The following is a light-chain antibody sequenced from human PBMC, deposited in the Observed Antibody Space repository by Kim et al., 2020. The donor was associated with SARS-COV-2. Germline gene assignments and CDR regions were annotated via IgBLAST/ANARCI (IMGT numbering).Light chain of an antibody. J-gene: IGLJ3*02. CDR3: VLYMGGGIWV. V-gene: IGLV8-61*01. CDR1: SGSVSPSFY. CDR2: STN. Sequence: QTVVTQEPSFSVSPGGTVTLTCGLSSGSVSPSFYPSWYQQTPGQAPRTLIYSTNTRSSGVPDRFSGSILGNNAALTITGAQADDESDYYCVLYMGGGIWVFGGGTQLTVL.